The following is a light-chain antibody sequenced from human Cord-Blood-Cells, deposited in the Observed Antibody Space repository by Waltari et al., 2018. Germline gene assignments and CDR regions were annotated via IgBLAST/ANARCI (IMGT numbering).Light chain of an antibody. J-gene: IGLJ3*02. V-gene: IGLV2-23*02. CDR2: EVS. Sequence: QSALTQPASVSGSPGPSLTISCTGTSSHVGRYNLVPWHQHHPGNAPKLMIYEVSKRPSGVSNRFSGSKSGNTASLTISGLQAEDEADYHCCSYAGSSTLVFGGGTKMTVL. CDR1: SSHVGRYNL. CDR3: CSYAGSSTLV.